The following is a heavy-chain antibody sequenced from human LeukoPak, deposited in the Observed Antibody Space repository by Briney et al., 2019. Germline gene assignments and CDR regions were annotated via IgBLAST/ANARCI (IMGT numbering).Heavy chain of an antibody. J-gene: IGHJ6*02. V-gene: IGHV3-30*03. CDR3: ARELTDNHYGMDV. CDR1: GFTFSSYG. D-gene: IGHD1-1*01. Sequence: GGSLRLSCAASGFTFSSYGMHWVRQAPGKGLEWVAVISYDGSNKYYADSVKGRFTISRDNSKNTLYLQMNSLRAEDTAVYYCARELTDNHYGMDVWGQGTTVTVSS. CDR2: ISYDGSNK.